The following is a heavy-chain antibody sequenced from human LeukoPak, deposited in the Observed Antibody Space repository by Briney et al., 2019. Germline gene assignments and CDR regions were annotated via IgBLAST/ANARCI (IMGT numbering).Heavy chain of an antibody. V-gene: IGHV3-30-3*01. D-gene: IGHD1-7*01. CDR3: ARDHGELLRHFDY. CDR1: GFTFSSYA. Sequence: GGSLRLSCAASGFTFSSYAMHWVRQAPGKGLEWVAVISYDGSNKYYADSVKGRFTISRDNSKNTLYLQMNSLRAEDTAVYYCARDHGELLRHFDYWGQGTLVTVSS. J-gene: IGHJ4*02. CDR2: ISYDGSNK.